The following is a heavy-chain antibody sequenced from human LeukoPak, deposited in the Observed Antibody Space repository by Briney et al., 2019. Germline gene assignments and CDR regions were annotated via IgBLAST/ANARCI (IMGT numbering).Heavy chain of an antibody. V-gene: IGHV3-48*01. CDR2: ISSRSSTI. CDR1: GFTFSTYP. J-gene: IGHJ4*02. D-gene: IGHD5-24*01. CDR3: AAGWLQVIDY. Sequence: GGSLRLSCAASGFTFSTYPMNWVRQAPGKGLEWVSYISSRSSTIYYADSAKGRFTISRDNAKNSLYLQMNSLRAEDTAVYYCAAGWLQVIDYWGQGTLVTVSS.